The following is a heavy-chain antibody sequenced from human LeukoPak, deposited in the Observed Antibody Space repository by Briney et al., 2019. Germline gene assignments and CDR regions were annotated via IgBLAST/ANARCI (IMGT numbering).Heavy chain of an antibody. CDR2: ISYDGSNK. J-gene: IGHJ4*02. Sequence: GGSLRLSCAASGFTFSSYAMHWVRQAPGKGLEWVAVISYDGSNKYYADSVKGRFTISRDNSKNTLYLQMNSLRAEDTAVYYCARGEYYYGSGSPGYWGRGTLVTVSS. CDR1: GFTFSSYA. V-gene: IGHV3-30-3*01. CDR3: ARGEYYYGSGSPGY. D-gene: IGHD3-10*01.